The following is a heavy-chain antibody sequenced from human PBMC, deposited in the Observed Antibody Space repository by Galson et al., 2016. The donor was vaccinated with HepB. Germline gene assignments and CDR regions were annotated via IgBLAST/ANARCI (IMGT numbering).Heavy chain of an antibody. D-gene: IGHD3-16*01. V-gene: IGHV3-23*01. CDR3: ARAAGGVMGSYYFDY. Sequence: SLRLSCAASGFAFSTYAMAWVRQAPGKGLEWVSTITGGAGTTFYADSVKGRFSISRDNSKNTLHLQITGLRAEDTAVYYGARAAGGVMGSYYFDYWGQGTLVTVSS. CDR1: GFAFSTYA. CDR2: ITGGAGTT. J-gene: IGHJ4*02.